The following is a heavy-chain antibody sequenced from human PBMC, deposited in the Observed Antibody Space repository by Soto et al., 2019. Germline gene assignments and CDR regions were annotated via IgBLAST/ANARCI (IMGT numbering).Heavy chain of an antibody. CDR2: IKSRTDSGTT. CDR3: IYYYDSGTHFHVDY. J-gene: IGHJ4*02. Sequence: PGGSLRLSCAASGFTFTNTCIHWVRQAPGKGLELVGRIKSRTDSGTTDLAAPVKGRFTLSRDDSKDTVYLQMKSLKSEDSAVYHCIYYYDSGTHFHVDYWGQGTLVTISS. CDR1: GFTFTNTC. V-gene: IGHV3-15*01. D-gene: IGHD3-22*01.